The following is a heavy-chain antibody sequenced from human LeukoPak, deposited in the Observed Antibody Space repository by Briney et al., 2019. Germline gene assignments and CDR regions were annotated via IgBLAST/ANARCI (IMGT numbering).Heavy chain of an antibody. Sequence: GGSLRLSCTTSGFSFSSYSMNWVRQAPGKGLEWVANIKQDGSEKYYVDSVKGRFTISRDNAKSSLYLQMNSLRAEDTAVYYCARVELGENDAFDIWGQGTMVTVSS. D-gene: IGHD7-27*01. CDR2: IKQDGSEK. V-gene: IGHV3-7*01. CDR3: ARVELGENDAFDI. J-gene: IGHJ3*02. CDR1: GFSFSSYS.